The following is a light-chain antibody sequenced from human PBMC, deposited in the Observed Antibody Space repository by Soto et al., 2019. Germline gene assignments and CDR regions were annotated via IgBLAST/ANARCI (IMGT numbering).Light chain of an antibody. CDR3: HQYGSSSWT. Sequence: EMVLTQSPGTLSLSPGERATLSCRASQSVSSSYLAWYQQKPGQAPRLLIYGASSRATGIPDRFSGSGSGTDFTLTISRLEPEDFVVYYCHQYGSSSWTFGQGTKVEIK. CDR2: GAS. CDR1: QSVSSSY. V-gene: IGKV3-20*01. J-gene: IGKJ1*01.